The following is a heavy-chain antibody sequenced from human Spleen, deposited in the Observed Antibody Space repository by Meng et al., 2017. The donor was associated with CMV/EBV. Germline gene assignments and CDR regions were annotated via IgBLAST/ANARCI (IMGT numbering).Heavy chain of an antibody. CDR1: GFTFSDYY. D-gene: IGHD2-2*01. CDR2: ISSSGSTI. CDR3: ARDKGAYCSSTSCYEGMDV. Sequence: GGSLRLSCAASGFTFSDYYMSWIRQAPGKGLEWVSYISSSGSTIYYADSVKGRFTISRDNAKKSLYLQMNSLRAEDTAVYHCARDKGAYCSSTSCYEGMDVWGQGTTVTVSS. J-gene: IGHJ6*02. V-gene: IGHV3-11*01.